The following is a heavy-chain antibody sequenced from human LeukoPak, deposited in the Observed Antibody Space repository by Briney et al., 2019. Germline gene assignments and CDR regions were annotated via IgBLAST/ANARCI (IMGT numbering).Heavy chain of an antibody. Sequence: PGGSLRLSCAASGLAFSTYSMSWVRQAPGKGLYWVSGTSASGSSTYYADSVKGRFTISRDNSKNTLYLQMNSLRAEDTAVYYCAKDAAGPEYWGQGTLVTVSS. CDR1: GLAFSTYS. CDR3: AKDAAGPEY. CDR2: TSASGSST. V-gene: IGHV3-23*01. D-gene: IGHD6-13*01. J-gene: IGHJ4*02.